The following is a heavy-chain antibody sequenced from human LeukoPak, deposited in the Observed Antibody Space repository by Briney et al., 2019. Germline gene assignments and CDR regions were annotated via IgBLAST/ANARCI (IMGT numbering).Heavy chain of an antibody. J-gene: IGHJ1*01. CDR1: GYTFTGYY. CDR2: INPNSGGT. D-gene: IGHD2-2*01. CDR3: ARGFGYYCSSTSCYSRYFQH. Sequence: ASVKVSCKASGYTFTGYYMHWVRQAPGQGLEWMGWINPNSGGTNYAQKFQGRVTMTRDTSISTAYMELSRLRSDDTAVYYCARGFGYYCSSTSCYSRYFQHWARAPWSPSPQ. V-gene: IGHV1-2*02.